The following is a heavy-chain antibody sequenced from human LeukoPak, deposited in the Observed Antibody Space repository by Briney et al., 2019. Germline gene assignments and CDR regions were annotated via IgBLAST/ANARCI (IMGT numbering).Heavy chain of an antibody. D-gene: IGHD3-3*01. Sequence: SQTLSLTCTVSGGSISSGDYYWSWIRQPPGKGLEWIGYIYYSGSTYYNPSLKSRVTISVDTSKNQFSLKLSSATAADTAAYYCARDRFWSGYTYFDYWGQGTLVTVSS. V-gene: IGHV4-30-4*08. CDR1: GGSISSGDYY. J-gene: IGHJ4*02. CDR2: IYYSGST. CDR3: ARDRFWSGYTYFDY.